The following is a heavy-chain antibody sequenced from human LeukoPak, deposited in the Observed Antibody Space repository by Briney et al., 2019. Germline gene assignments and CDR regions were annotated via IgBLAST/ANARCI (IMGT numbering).Heavy chain of an antibody. D-gene: IGHD3-22*01. J-gene: IGHJ4*02. V-gene: IGHV3-23*01. Sequence: GGSLRLSCAASGFTFSSYNMNWVRQAPGKGLEWVSYIISGSGGSTYYADSVKGRFTISRDNSKNTLYLQMNSLRAEDTAVYYCAKDPTYDSSGYYYVDRGQGTLVTVSS. CDR3: AKDPTYDSSGYYYVD. CDR1: GFTFSSYN. CDR2: ISGSGGST.